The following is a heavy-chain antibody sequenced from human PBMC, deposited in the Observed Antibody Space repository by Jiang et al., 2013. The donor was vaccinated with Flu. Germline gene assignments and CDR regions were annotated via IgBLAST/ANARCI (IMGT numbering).Heavy chain of an antibody. Sequence: SGAEVKKPGASVKVSCETSGFTFTAHWMHWVRQAPGEGLEWMAIINPSDGTTSYAQKFQGRVTLTRGTSTSTVYMELISLTPDDTAVYYCARDQSIAAAGTWWFDPWGQGTLVTVSS. V-gene: IGHV1-46*01. CDR2: INPSDGTT. CDR3: ARDQSIAAAGTWWFDP. D-gene: IGHD6-13*01. J-gene: IGHJ5*02. CDR1: GFTFTAHW.